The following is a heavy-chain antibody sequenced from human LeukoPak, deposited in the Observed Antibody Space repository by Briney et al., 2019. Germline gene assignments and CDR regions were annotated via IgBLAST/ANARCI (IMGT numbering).Heavy chain of an antibody. Sequence: GSLRLSCAASGFTFSTYWMSWVRQAPGKGLEWVANIKQDGNEMYYVDSVKGRFTIARDNAKNSLYLQMNSLRAEDTAVYYCSSAYSSGWYQYYFDYWGQGTLVTVSS. D-gene: IGHD6-19*01. V-gene: IGHV3-7*01. CDR2: IKQDGNEM. CDR3: SSAYSSGWYQYYFDY. J-gene: IGHJ4*02. CDR1: GFTFSTYW.